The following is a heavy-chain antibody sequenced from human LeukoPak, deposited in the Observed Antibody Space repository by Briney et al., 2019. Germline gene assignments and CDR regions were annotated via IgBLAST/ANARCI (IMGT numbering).Heavy chain of an antibody. CDR3: ARHRDILTGYYPAHWFDP. CDR2: IYYSGST. CDR1: GGSISSSSYY. V-gene: IGHV4-61*05. J-gene: IGHJ5*02. D-gene: IGHD3-9*01. Sequence: SETLSLTCTVSGGSISSSSYYWSWIRQPPGKGLEWIGYIYYSGSTNYNPSLKSRVTISVDTSKNQFSLKLSSVTAADTAVYYCARHRDILTGYYPAHWFDPWGQGTLVTVSS.